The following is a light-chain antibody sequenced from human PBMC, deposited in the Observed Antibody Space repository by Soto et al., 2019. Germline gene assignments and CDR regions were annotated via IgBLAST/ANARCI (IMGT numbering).Light chain of an antibody. CDR2: GAS. Sequence: EIVMTQSPATLSVSPGERATLSCRASQSVSSKLAWYQQKPGQAPRLLIYGASTRATGIPARFSGSGSETELSLTLSRLQSEDFAGYYCQQYYKWPPAFTFGPGTKVDI. V-gene: IGKV3-15*01. J-gene: IGKJ3*01. CDR3: QQYYKWPPAFT. CDR1: QSVSSK.